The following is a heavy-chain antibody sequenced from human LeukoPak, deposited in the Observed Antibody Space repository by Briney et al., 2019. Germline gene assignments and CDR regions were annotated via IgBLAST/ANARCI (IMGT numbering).Heavy chain of an antibody. V-gene: IGHV1-18*01. CDR1: GYTFTSYG. D-gene: IGHD2-2*01. CDR2: NSAYNGNT. Sequence: ASVKVSCKASGYTFTSYGISWVRQAPGQGLEWMGWNSAYNGNTNYAQKLQGRVTMTTDTSTSTAYMELRSLRSDDTAVYYCARDRYCSSTSCFSVDYYGMDVWGQGTTVTVSS. J-gene: IGHJ6*02. CDR3: ARDRYCSSTSCFSVDYYGMDV.